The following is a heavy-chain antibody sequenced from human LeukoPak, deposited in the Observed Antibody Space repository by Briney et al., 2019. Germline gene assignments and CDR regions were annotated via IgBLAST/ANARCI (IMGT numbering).Heavy chain of an antibody. J-gene: IGHJ4*02. CDR1: GGSFSGYY. CDR3: ARGPGYYDSSGYCDY. V-gene: IGHV4-34*01. CDR2: INHSGST. D-gene: IGHD3-22*01. Sequence: PSETLSLTCAVYGGSFSGYYWSWIRQPPGKGREWIGVINHSGSTNYNPSLKSRVTISVDTSKNQFSLKLSSVTAADTAVYYCARGPGYYDSSGYCDYWGQGTLVTVSS.